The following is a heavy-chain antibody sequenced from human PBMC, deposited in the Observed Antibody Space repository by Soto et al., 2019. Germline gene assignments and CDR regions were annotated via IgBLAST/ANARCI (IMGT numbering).Heavy chain of an antibody. CDR1: GFTFSDYY. J-gene: IGHJ4*02. D-gene: IGHD4-17*01. V-gene: IGHV3-11*06. CDR3: AREMKDGDYVGY. Sequence: QVQLVESGGGLVKPGGSLRLSCAASGFTFSDYYMNWIRQAPGKGLEWVSYISTSSSYTNYADSVKGRFTISRDNAKNSLYLQMNRLRAEDTAMYYCAREMKDGDYVGYWGQGTLVTVSS. CDR2: ISTSSSYT.